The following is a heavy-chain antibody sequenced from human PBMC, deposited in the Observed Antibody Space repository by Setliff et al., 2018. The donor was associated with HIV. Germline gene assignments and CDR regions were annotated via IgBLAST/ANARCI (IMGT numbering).Heavy chain of an antibody. CDR2: LNHGGTT. CDR1: GYFVAGGYY. Sequence: SETLSLTCVVSGYFVAGGYYWSWIRQSPGEGLEWIGTLNHGGTTDYNPSLKSRVTISADTSTNQFSLKLSSMTAADTAVYFCAVVRGANYWGQGTMVTVSS. CDR3: AVVRGANY. V-gene: IGHV4-38-2*01. J-gene: IGHJ4*02. D-gene: IGHD3-10*01.